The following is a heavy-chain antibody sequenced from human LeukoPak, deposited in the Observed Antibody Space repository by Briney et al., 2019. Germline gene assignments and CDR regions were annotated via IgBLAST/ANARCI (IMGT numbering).Heavy chain of an antibody. CDR2: IYPGDSDT. D-gene: IGHD3-10*01. V-gene: IGHV5-51*01. J-gene: IGHJ6*03. CDR3: ARAHGSGSYYNQLPAYYMDV. Sequence: GESLKISCKGSGYSFTSYWIGWVRQMPGKGLEWMGIIYPGDSDTRYSPYFQGQVTISADKSISTAYLQWSSLKASDTAMYYCARAHGSGSYYNQLPAYYMDVWGKGTTVTVSS. CDR1: GYSFTSYW.